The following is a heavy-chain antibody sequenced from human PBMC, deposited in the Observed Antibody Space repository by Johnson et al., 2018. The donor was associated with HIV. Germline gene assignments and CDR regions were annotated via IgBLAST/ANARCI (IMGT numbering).Heavy chain of an antibody. CDR3: AREKRWGAAFDL. CDR2: INSDGSST. D-gene: IGHD1-26*01. V-gene: IGHV3-74*01. CDR1: GFTFSSYW. Sequence: VQLVESGGGLVQPGGSLRLSCAASGFTFSSYWMHWVRQAPGKGLVWVSRINSDGSSTSYADSVKGRFTISRDNAKNTLYLQMNSLRAEDTAVYYCAREKRWGAAFDLWGQGTLVIVSS. J-gene: IGHJ3*01.